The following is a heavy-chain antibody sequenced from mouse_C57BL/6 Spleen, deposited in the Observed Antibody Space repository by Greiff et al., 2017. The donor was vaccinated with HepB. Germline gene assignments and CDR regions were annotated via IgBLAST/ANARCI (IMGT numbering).Heavy chain of an antibody. D-gene: IGHD1-1*01. V-gene: IGHV1-69*01. CDR3: ARRGYYYGSSRYYFDY. J-gene: IGHJ2*01. Sequence: VQLQQPGAELVMPGASVKLSCKASGYTFTSYWMHWVKQRPGQGLEWIGEIDPSDSYTNYNQKFKGKSTLTVDKSSSTAYMQLSSLTSEDSAVYYCARRGYYYGSSRYYFDYWGQGTTLTVSS. CDR1: GYTFTSYW. CDR2: IDPSDSYT.